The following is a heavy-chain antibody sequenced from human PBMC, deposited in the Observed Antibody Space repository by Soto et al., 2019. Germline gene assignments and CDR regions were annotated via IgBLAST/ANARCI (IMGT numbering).Heavy chain of an antibody. CDR1: GGSISSGGYY. V-gene: IGHV4-31*03. D-gene: IGHD2-8*02. CDR3: ARDTGPPDAFDI. CDR2: IYYSGST. J-gene: IGHJ3*02. Sequence: SETLSLTCTVSGGSISSGGYYCSWIRQHPGKGLEWIGYIYYSGSTYYNPSLKSRVTISVDTSKNQFSLKLSSVTAADTAVYYCARDTGPPDAFDIWGQGTMVTVSS.